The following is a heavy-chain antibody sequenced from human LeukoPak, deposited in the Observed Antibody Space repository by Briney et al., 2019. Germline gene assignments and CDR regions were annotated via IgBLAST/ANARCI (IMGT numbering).Heavy chain of an antibody. J-gene: IGHJ4*02. D-gene: IGHD2-2*01. CDR2: IYYSGST. Sequence: SETLSLTCTVSGGSISSYYWCWIRQPPGKGLEWIGYIYYSGSTNYNPSLKSRVTISVDASKNQFSLKLSSVTAADTAVYYCARHRYQLPYYFDYWGQGTLVTVSS. CDR1: GGSISSYY. CDR3: ARHRYQLPYYFDY. V-gene: IGHV4-59*08.